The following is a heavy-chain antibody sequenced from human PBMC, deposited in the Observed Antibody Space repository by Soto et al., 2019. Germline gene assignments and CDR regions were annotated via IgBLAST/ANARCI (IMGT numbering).Heavy chain of an antibody. J-gene: IGHJ5*01. Sequence: SQTLSLTCAISGDSVSTNIATWDWFRQSPSRGLEWLGRTYYRSRWFHDYAVSVKSRITISPDTSNNQLSLQLTSVTPDDTAVYYCARLVGNSWLDSWGQGTLVTVSS. CDR1: GDSVSTNIAT. V-gene: IGHV6-1*01. D-gene: IGHD2-2*01. CDR2: TYYRSRWFH. CDR3: ARLVGNSWLDS.